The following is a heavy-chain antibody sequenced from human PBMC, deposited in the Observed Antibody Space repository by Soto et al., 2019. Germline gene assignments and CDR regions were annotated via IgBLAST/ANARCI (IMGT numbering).Heavy chain of an antibody. CDR2: ISGSGGSS. J-gene: IGHJ4*02. CDR1: GFSFSSYA. CDR3: AKGSIEYSASIDY. V-gene: IGHV3-23*01. Sequence: GGSLRLSCEASGFSFSSYAMIWVRQAPGKGLEWVSVISGSGGSSYFADSVKGRFTISRDNSKNMLYLEMSSLRAEDTAIYFCAKGSIEYSASIDYWGQGALVTVSS. D-gene: IGHD4-4*01.